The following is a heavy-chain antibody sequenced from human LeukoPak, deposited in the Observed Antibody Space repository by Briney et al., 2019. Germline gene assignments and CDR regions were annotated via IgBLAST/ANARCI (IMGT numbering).Heavy chain of an antibody. CDR1: GGSFSGYY. CDR3: ARGDNGYNRFPPFFDY. Sequence: SETLSLTCAVYGGSFSGYYWSWIRQPPGKGLEWIGEINHSGSTNYDPSLKSRVTISVDTSKNQFSLKLSSVTAADTAVYYCARGDNGYNRFPPFFDYWGQGTLVTVSS. J-gene: IGHJ4*02. CDR2: INHSGST. V-gene: IGHV4-34*01. D-gene: IGHD5-12*01.